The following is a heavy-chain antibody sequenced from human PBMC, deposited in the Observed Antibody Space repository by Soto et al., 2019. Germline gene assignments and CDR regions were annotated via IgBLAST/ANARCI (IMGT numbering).Heavy chain of an antibody. Sequence: QVQLVQSGAEVREPGSSVKVSCKASGGTFRTYAIGWVRQAPGQGLEWMGGIMPIFGTAGYGQKFQGRVTITADKSTNTVYMEVNSLRSEATAVYYCAQYCGGDCLCGRGAYYHHAMDVWGQGTMVIVSS. CDR1: GGTFRTYA. CDR3: AQYCGGDCLCGRGAYYHHAMDV. J-gene: IGHJ6*02. CDR2: IMPIFGTA. V-gene: IGHV1-69*06. D-gene: IGHD2-21*02.